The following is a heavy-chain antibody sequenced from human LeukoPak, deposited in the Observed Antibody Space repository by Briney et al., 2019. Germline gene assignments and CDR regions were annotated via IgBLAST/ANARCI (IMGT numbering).Heavy chain of an antibody. CDR1: GFTFSNYG. J-gene: IGHJ6*03. Sequence: PVGSLRLSCAASGFTFSNYGMNWVRQAPGKGLEWVSSISSSSTYIYYADSVKGRFTIPRDNAKNSLYLQMNSLRAEDTPVYYCAKSSGWNYYYYYMDVWGKGTTVTVSS. D-gene: IGHD6-19*01. V-gene: IGHV3-21*01. CDR2: ISSSSTYI. CDR3: AKSSGWNYYYYYMDV.